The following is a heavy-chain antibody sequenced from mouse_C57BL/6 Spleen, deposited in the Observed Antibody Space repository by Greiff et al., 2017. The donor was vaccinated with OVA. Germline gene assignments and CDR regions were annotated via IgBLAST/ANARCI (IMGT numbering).Heavy chain of an antibody. CDR3: ARQGIVADAMDY. CDR2: ISGGGGNT. D-gene: IGHD1-1*01. CDR1: GFTFSSYT. V-gene: IGHV5-9*01. J-gene: IGHJ4*01. Sequence: EVHLVESGGGLVKPGGSLKLSCAASGFTFSSYTMSWVRQTPGKRLEWVATISGGGGNTYYPDSVKGRFTISRDNAKNTLYLQMRSLRSEDTALYYCARQGIVADAMDYWGQGTSGTVSS.